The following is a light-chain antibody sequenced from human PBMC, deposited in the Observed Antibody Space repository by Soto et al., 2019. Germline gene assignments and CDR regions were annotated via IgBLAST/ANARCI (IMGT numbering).Light chain of an antibody. CDR3: QQYGSSPRIT. CDR2: GAS. Sequence: EIVLTQSPGTLSLSPGERATLSCRASQSVGSTYLAWYQHKPGQARRLLIYGASSRATGIPDRFSGSGSGTDFTLTISRLEPEDFAVYYCQQYGSSPRITFGQGTRLEIK. J-gene: IGKJ5*01. V-gene: IGKV3-20*01. CDR1: QSVGSTY.